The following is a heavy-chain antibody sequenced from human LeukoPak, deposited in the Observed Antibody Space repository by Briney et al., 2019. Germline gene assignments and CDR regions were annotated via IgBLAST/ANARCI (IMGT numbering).Heavy chain of an antibody. J-gene: IGHJ6*03. CDR2: INPNSGGT. CDR3: ATLNPHCSGGSCYSENYYYYYYMDV. D-gene: IGHD2-15*01. Sequence: ASVKVSCKASGYTFTSYYIHWVRQAPGQGLEWMGWINPNSGGTNYAQKFQGRVTMTRDTSISTAYMELSRLRSDDTAVYYCATLNPHCSGGSCYSENYYYYYYMDVWGKGTTVTVSS. V-gene: IGHV1-2*02. CDR1: GYTFTSYY.